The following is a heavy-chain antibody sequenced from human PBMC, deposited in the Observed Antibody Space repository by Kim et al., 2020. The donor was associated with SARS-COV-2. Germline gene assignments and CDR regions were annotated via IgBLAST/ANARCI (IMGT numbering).Heavy chain of an antibody. CDR1: GFTFSSYA. CDR2: ISYDGSNK. J-gene: IGHJ6*02. Sequence: GGSLRLSCAASGFTFSSYAMHWVRQAPGKGLEWVAVISYDGSNKYYADSVKGRFTISRDNSNNTLYLQMNSLRAEDTAVYYCAREAPGGGMDVWGQGTTVTVSS. V-gene: IGHV3-30-3*01. CDR3: AREAPGGGMDV. D-gene: IGHD3-16*01.